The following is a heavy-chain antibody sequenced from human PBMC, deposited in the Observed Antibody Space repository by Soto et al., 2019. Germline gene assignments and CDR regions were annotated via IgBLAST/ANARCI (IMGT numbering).Heavy chain of an antibody. V-gene: IGHV1-69*13. D-gene: IGHD3-22*01. Sequence: SVKVSCKASGGTFSSYAISWVRQAPGQGLEWMGGIIPIFGTANYAQKFQGRVTITADESTSTAYMELSSLRSEDTAVYYCARSTMIVVVIQEVNWFDPWGQGTLVTVSS. J-gene: IGHJ5*02. CDR2: IIPIFGTA. CDR1: GGTFSSYA. CDR3: ARSTMIVVVIQEVNWFDP.